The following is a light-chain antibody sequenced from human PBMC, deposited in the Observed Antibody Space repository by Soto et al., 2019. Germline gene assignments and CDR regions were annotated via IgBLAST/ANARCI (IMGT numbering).Light chain of an antibody. CDR3: HQRQSWPRT. CDR1: QTVNSR. J-gene: IGKJ1*01. Sequence: EIVLKQSPGTLSSSPGERATLSCRASQTVNSRLAWYQHIPGQAPRLLIYHTSNRATGIPARFSGSGSGTDFTLTISSLEPEDFAVYYCHQRQSWPRTFGQGTKVDI. CDR2: HTS. V-gene: IGKV3-11*01.